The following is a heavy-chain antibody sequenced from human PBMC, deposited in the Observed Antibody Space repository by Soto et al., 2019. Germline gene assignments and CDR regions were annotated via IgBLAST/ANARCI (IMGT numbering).Heavy chain of an antibody. CDR3: AKDSPAAGTYGFYSDF. V-gene: IGHV3-23*01. CDR2: SSATGAGT. D-gene: IGHD2-21*01. Sequence: GGSLRLSCAASGFTFSSYGMTWVRQAPGKGLEWVSFSSATGAGTYYADSVKGRFTISRDNSKNTLYLQMTSLRADDTAVYYCAKDSPAAGTYGFYSDFWGQGALVTVSS. J-gene: IGHJ4*02. CDR1: GFTFSSYG.